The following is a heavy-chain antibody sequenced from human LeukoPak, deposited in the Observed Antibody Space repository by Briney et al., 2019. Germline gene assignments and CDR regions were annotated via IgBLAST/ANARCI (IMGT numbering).Heavy chain of an antibody. V-gene: IGHV3-30*02. CDR1: GFTFSSYG. D-gene: IGHD3-16*01. CDR2: IRYDGSNK. CDR3: AKGLRTGVGPYMGYHYYMDV. Sequence: GGSLRLSCAASGFTFSSYGMHWVRQAPGKGLEWVAFIRYDGSNKFYADSVKGRFTISGDNSKNTLYLQMNSLRDEDTGVYYCAKGLRTGVGPYMGYHYYMDVWGKGATVTVSS. J-gene: IGHJ6*03.